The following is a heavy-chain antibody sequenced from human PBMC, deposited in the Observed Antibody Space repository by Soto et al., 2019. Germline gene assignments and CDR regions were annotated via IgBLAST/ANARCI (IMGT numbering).Heavy chain of an antibody. V-gene: IGHV2-5*02. J-gene: IGHJ4*02. D-gene: IGHD1-26*01. CDR3: AHAYGGRSLY. CDR1: GFSLSTSSVG. Sequence: QITLKESGPTLVKPTQTLTLTCTFSGFSLSTSSVGVGWIRQPPGKALEWLAVIYWDDAKTYRPSLKSRLTSTKDTSKNPVALTMTNMDPVDTATYYCAHAYGGRSLYWGQGTLVTVSS. CDR2: IYWDDAK.